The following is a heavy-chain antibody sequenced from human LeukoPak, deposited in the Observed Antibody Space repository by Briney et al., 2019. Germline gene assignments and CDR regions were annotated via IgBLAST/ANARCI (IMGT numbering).Heavy chain of an antibody. CDR1: GFTFSTYG. CDR3: AREDYYGDYFDY. D-gene: IGHD4-17*01. Sequence: GGSLRLSCAASGFTFSTYGMHWVRQAPGKGLEWVAFIRSDGINKYYADSVKGRFTISRDNSKNTLYLQMNSLRAEDTAVYYCAREDYYGDYFDYWGQGALGTVSS. V-gene: IGHV3-30*02. J-gene: IGHJ4*02. CDR2: IRSDGINK.